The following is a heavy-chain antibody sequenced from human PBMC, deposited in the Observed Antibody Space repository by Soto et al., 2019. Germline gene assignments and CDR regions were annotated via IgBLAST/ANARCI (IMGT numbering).Heavy chain of an antibody. CDR2: IYYSGST. J-gene: IGHJ4*02. CDR1: GDSIGSYY. CDR3: ARDKITGLFDY. Sequence: SETLALTCTVSGDSIGSYYWSWIRQPPGKGLEWIGYIYYSGSTNYNPSLKSRVTISVDTSKNQFSLKLTSVTAADTAVYYCARDKITGLFDYWGQGTLVTVSS. V-gene: IGHV4-59*12. D-gene: IGHD2-8*02.